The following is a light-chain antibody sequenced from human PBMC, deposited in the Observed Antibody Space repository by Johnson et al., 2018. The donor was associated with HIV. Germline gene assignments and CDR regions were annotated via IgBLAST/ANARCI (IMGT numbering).Light chain of an antibody. Sequence: SVLTQPPSVSAAPGQNVTISCSGSNSNIGNNYVSWYQQLPGTAPKLLIYDNNKRPSGIPDRFSGSKSGTSATLGITVLPTGDEADYYCGTWDSRLSAYVCGTGTKVTVL. CDR2: DNN. CDR3: GTWDSRLSAYV. CDR1: NSNIGNNY. J-gene: IGLJ1*01. V-gene: IGLV1-51*01.